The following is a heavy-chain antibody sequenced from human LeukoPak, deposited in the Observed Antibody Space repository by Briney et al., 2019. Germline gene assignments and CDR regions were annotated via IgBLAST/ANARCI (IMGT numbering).Heavy chain of an antibody. Sequence: GGSLRLSCAASGFTYSHYGMHWVRQVPGKGLEWVAVIWSDGTEKYYGDAVKGRFTISRDNSMKTLYLQMNSLRGDDTAVYYCAKDAQRGFDYSNSLESWGQGTLVTVSA. CDR2: IWSDGTEK. V-gene: IGHV3-33*06. D-gene: IGHD4-11*01. CDR3: AKDAQRGFDYSNSLES. CDR1: GFTYSHYG. J-gene: IGHJ5*01.